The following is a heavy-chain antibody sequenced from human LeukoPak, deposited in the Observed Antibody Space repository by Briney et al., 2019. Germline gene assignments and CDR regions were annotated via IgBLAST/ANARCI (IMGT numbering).Heavy chain of an antibody. J-gene: IGHJ4*02. Sequence: ASVKVSCKASGYTFTGYYMHWVRQAPGQGLEWMGWINPNSGGTNYAQKFQGRVTMTRDTSISTAYMELSRLRSDDTAVYYCARSVTMIVVVMRGGLGYRGQGTLVTVSS. V-gene: IGHV1-2*02. CDR2: INPNSGGT. CDR3: ARSVTMIVVVMRGGLGY. CDR1: GYTFTGYY. D-gene: IGHD3-22*01.